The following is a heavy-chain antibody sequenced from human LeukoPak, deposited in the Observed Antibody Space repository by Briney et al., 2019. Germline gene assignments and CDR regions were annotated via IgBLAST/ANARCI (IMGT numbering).Heavy chain of an antibody. CDR3: ARDQGVPAATYDY. D-gene: IGHD2-2*01. CDR1: GFTFSSYS. CDR2: ISSSSSTI. J-gene: IGHJ4*02. V-gene: IGHV3-48*04. Sequence: PGGSLRLSCAASGFTFSSYSMNWVRQAPGKGLEWVSYISSSSSTIYYADSVKGRFTTSRDNAKNSLYLQMNSLRAEDTAVYYCARDQGVPAATYDYWGQGTLVTVSS.